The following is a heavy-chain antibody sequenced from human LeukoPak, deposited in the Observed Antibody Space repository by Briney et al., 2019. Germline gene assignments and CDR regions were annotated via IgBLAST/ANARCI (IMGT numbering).Heavy chain of an antibody. CDR2: IYHSGST. J-gene: IGHJ6*02. D-gene: IGHD6-19*01. Sequence: PSQTLSLTCTVSGGSISSGGYYWSWIRQPPGKGLEWIGYIYHSGSTYYNPSLKSRVTISVDRSKNQLSLKLSSVTAADTAVYYCARLVAGNNYYYYGMDVWGQGTTVTVSS. V-gene: IGHV4-30-2*02. CDR3: ARLVAGNNYYYYGMDV. CDR1: GGSISSGGYY.